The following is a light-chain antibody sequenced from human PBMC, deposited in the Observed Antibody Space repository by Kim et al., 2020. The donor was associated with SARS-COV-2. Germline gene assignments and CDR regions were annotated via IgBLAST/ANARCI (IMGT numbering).Light chain of an antibody. CDR3: CSYAGSSTSVV. V-gene: IGLV2-23*02. CDR1: SSGGGSYHL. J-gene: IGLJ2*01. Sequence: QSITITGTGASSGGGSYHLVSWYQQHPGKAPKLMIYEVSKRPSGVSNRFSGSKSGNTASLPISGLQAEDEADYYCCSYAGSSTSVVFGGGTQLTVL. CDR2: EVS.